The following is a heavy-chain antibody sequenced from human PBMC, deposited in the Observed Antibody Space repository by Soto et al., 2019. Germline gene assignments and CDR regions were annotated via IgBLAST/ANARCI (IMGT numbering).Heavy chain of an antibody. J-gene: IGHJ6*02. CDR3: ARANGSYSGRHYYYYGMDV. CDR1: GFTFSSYS. CDR2: ISSSSSYI. D-gene: IGHD1-26*01. V-gene: IGHV3-21*01. Sequence: LRLSCVASGFTFSSYSMNWVRQAPGKGLEWVSSISSSSSYIYYADSVKGRFTISRDNAKNSLYLQMNSLRAEDTAVYYCARANGSYSGRHYYYYGMDVWGQGTTVTVSS.